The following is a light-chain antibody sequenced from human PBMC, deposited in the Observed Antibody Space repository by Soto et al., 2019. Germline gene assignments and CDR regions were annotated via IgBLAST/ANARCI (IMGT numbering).Light chain of an antibody. CDR3: HQYHSLPWT. J-gene: IGKJ1*01. Sequence: EIVLTQSPGTLSLSPGERATLSCRASQSVVSSHLAWFQQRPGQAPRLLIYGASTRATGIPDRISGSGSGTDFTLTVSRLEPEYFAVYYCHQYHSLPWTFGQGTKVEIK. CDR1: QSVVSSH. CDR2: GAS. V-gene: IGKV3-20*01.